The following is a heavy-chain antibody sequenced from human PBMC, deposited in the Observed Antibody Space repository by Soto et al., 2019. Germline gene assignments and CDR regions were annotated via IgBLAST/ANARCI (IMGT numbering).Heavy chain of an antibody. CDR1: GYTFTTSW. CDR2: IYPDDSST. D-gene: IGHD3-9*01. V-gene: IGHV5-51*01. J-gene: IGHJ5*02. CDR3: VRDYLLTGFDP. Sequence: PGESLKISCKGSGYTFTTSWIGWVRQMPGKGLEWMGIIYPDDSSTKYSPSFQGQVTISIDASKNQFSLKMKSVTAADTAVYYCVRDYLLTGFDPWGQGALVTVSS.